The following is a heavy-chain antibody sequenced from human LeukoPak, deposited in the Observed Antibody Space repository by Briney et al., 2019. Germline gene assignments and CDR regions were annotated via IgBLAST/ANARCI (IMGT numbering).Heavy chain of an antibody. CDR3: AKEPQNCGGGSCTPEIARGYSLFDP. CDR2: ISGSGRKT. CDR1: AFTFSNYS. D-gene: IGHD2-15*01. J-gene: IGHJ5*02. Sequence: PGESLTLASTGYAFTFSNYSMSWVRQASGKGLEWVSVISGSGRKTYYADSVKGRFTISRDKSKNTLYLQMNSLRAEDTAVYYCAKEPQNCGGGSCTPEIARGYSLFDPWGQGTLVTVSS. V-gene: IGHV3-23*01.